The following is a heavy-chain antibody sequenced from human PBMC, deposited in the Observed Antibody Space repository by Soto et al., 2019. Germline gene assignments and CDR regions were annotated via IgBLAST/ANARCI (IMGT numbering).Heavy chain of an antibody. CDR2: ISISGNYT. D-gene: IGHD2-2*01. CDR3: ARLHQDHYYTMDV. J-gene: IGHJ6*02. V-gene: IGHV3-11*05. Sequence: QVQLAESGGDLVKPGGSLRLSCVVSGFTLSDYYMTWIRQAPGKGLEWVSYISISGNYTNYADSVKGRFTISRDSTNNSLYLQMNSRRADDTAIYYCARLHQDHYYTMDVWGQGTTVTVSS. CDR1: GFTLSDYY.